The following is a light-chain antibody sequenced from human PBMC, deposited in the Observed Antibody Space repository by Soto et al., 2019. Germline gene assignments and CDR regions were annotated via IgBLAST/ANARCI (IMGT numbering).Light chain of an antibody. CDR3: QSYDSSLSGSYV. CDR2: GNS. CDR1: SSNIGAGYD. J-gene: IGLJ1*01. Sequence: SVLPQPPSVSGSPGQRVTISCTGSSSNIGAGYDVHWYQQLPGTAPKLLIYGNSNRPSGVPDRFSGSKSGTSASLAITGLQAEDEADYYCQSYDSSLSGSYVFGTGTKVT. V-gene: IGLV1-40*01.